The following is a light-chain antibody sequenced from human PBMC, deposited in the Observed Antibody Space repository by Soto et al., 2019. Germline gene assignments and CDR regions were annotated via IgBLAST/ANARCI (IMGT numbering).Light chain of an antibody. V-gene: IGKV1-5*03. J-gene: IGKJ5*01. CDR3: QQYNSYSSIT. CDR1: QSVTSW. CDR2: KAS. Sequence: DIQMTQSPSTLSASVGDRVTITCRASQSVTSWLAWYQWKPGKAPKLLIYKASSLESGVPSRFSGSGSGTEFTLTISSLQPDDFATYYCQQYNSYSSITLGQGTRLEIK.